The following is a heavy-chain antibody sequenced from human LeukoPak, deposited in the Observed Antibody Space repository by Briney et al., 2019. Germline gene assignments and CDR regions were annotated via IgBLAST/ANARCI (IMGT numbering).Heavy chain of an antibody. Sequence: GGSLRLSCAASGFTFSSYGMHWVRQAPGKGLEWVAVTSYDGSNKYYADSVKGRFTISRDNSKNTLYLQMNSLRAEDTVVYYCAKDPGVAGRDYWGQGTLVTVSS. CDR2: TSYDGSNK. V-gene: IGHV3-30*18. CDR3: AKDPGVAGRDY. D-gene: IGHD6-19*01. CDR1: GFTFSSYG. J-gene: IGHJ4*02.